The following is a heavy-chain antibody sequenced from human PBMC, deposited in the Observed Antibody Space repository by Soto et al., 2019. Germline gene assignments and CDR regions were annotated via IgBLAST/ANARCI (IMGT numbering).Heavy chain of an antibody. V-gene: IGHV3-23*01. CDR2: ISGSGGST. Sequence: GGSLRLSCAASGFTFSSYAMSWVRQAPGKGLEWVPAISGSGGSTYYADSVKGRFTISRDNAKNTLYLQMNSLRAEDTAVYYCAKDVYYDILTGYYQDAFDIWGQGTMVTVSS. CDR3: AKDVYYDILTGYYQDAFDI. CDR1: GFTFSSYA. D-gene: IGHD3-9*01. J-gene: IGHJ3*02.